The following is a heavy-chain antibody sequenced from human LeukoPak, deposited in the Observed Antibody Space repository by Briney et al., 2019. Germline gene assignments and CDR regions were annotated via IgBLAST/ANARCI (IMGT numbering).Heavy chain of an antibody. CDR1: GYNFNDFG. D-gene: IGHD1-14*01. Sequence: ASVKVSCKASGYNFNDFGVTWVRQARGKGLEWMGWISALTGDTNYAQKFQGRLTMTTDTSTDTAYMEMQSLRSDDTAVYYCAREATGRAFDPWGQGTLVVVSS. CDR2: ISALTGDT. CDR3: AREATGRAFDP. J-gene: IGHJ5*02. V-gene: IGHV1-18*01.